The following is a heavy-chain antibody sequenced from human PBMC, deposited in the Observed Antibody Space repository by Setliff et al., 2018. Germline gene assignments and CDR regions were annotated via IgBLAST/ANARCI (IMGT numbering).Heavy chain of an antibody. V-gene: IGHV1-3*01. CDR3: ARVPVVGATKLYWFDP. Sequence: GASFPFSFPSSGYTFTSYAMHWVRQAPGQRLEWMGWINAGNGNTKYSQKFQGRVTITRDTSASTAYMELSSLRSEDTAVYYCARVPVVGATKLYWFDPWGQGTLVTVSS. CDR2: INAGNGNT. J-gene: IGHJ5*02. CDR1: GYTFTSYA. D-gene: IGHD1-26*01.